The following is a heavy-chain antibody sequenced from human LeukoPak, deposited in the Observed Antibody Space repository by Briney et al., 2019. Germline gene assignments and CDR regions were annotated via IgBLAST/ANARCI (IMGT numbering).Heavy chain of an antibody. CDR1: GYSFSDNY. Sequence: ASVKVTCKASGYSFSDNYMHWVRQAPGQGPEWMGVINPSDGSTRNAQKFAGRVSLTRDTSTSDFYMELSSLESEDTAMYYCATTIGGFIAWGQGTLVTVSS. J-gene: IGHJ5*02. CDR2: INPSDGST. CDR3: ATTIGGFIA. D-gene: IGHD3-16*01. V-gene: IGHV1-46*01.